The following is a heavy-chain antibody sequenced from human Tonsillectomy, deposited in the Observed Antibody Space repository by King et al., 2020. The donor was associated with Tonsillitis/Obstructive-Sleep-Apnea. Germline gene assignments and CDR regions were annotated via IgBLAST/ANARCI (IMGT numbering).Heavy chain of an antibody. D-gene: IGHD3-10*01. CDR2: MNQDGSEK. J-gene: IGHJ4*02. CDR3: ARDRRGSY. V-gene: IGHV3-7*04. Sequence: VQLVESGGGLVQPGGSLRLSCAASGFTFISYWMSWVRQAPGKGLEWVGNMNQDGSEKYYVDSVKGRFTISRDNAKNSLYLQMNSLRAEDTAVYYCARDRRGSYWGQGTLVTVSS. CDR1: GFTFISYW.